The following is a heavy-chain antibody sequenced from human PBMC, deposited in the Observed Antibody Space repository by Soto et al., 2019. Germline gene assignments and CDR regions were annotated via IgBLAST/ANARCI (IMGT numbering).Heavy chain of an antibody. V-gene: IGHV3-53*01. Sequence: GGSLRLSCAASGFTVSSNYMSWVRQAPGKGLEWVSVIYSGGSTHYADSVKGRFTISRDNSKNTLYLQMNSLRAEDTAVHYCAKDPLIAGTTAGFDYWGQGTLVTVSS. J-gene: IGHJ4*02. CDR3: AKDPLIAGTTAGFDY. CDR2: IYSGGST. D-gene: IGHD1-7*01. CDR1: GFTVSSNY.